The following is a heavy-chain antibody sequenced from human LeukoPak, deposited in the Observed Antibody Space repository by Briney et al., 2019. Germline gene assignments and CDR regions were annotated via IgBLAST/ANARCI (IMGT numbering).Heavy chain of an antibody. J-gene: IGHJ4*02. CDR3: ATILVSEWELLYDY. Sequence: ASVKVSCKVSGYTLTELSMHWVRQAPGKGLEWMGGFDPGDGETIYAQKFQGRVTMTEDTSTDTAYMELSSLRSEDTAVYYCATILVSEWELLYDYWGQGTLVTVSS. CDR1: GYTLTELS. V-gene: IGHV1-24*01. CDR2: FDPGDGET. D-gene: IGHD1-26*01.